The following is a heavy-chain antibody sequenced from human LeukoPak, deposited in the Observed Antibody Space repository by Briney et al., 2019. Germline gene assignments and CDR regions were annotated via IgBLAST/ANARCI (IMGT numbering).Heavy chain of an antibody. Sequence: SETLSLTCSVSGYSIGSGYDWAWIRQAPGKGLEWIGSINYSGSTYYNPSLKSRVTISIDTSKNQFSLKLSSVTAADTAVYYCARDGRFPPEVLPRYFDYWGQGTLVTVSS. CDR3: ARDGRFPPEVLPRYFDY. CDR1: GYSIGSGYD. D-gene: IGHD1-26*01. V-gene: IGHV4-38-2*02. CDR2: INYSGST. J-gene: IGHJ4*02.